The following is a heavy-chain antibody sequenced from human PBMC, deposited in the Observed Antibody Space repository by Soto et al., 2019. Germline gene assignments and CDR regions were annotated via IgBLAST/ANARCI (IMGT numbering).Heavy chain of an antibody. J-gene: IGHJ4*02. Sequence: EVQLVESGGGLVKPGESLRLSCVASGFTFSNAWMSWVRQAPGKGLEWVSRIKSQTDGGTTDYAAPGKGRSTISRDDSKKTLYLQMNSVKPEDTAAYFCTTDQLAVAGTAYYLDCLGQGTLVTFSS. CDR3: TTDQLAVAGTAYYLDC. D-gene: IGHD6-19*01. V-gene: IGHV3-15*01. CDR1: GFTFSNAW. CDR2: IKSQTDGGTT.